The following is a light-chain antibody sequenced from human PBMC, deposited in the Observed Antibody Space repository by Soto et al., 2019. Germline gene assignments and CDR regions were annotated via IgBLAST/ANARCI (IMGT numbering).Light chain of an antibody. CDR2: GAS. CDR3: QQEGSSRT. CDR1: QSVSSSY. J-gene: IGKJ1*01. Sequence: EIVLTQSPGTLSLSPGERATLSCRASQSVSSSYLAWYQQKPGQAPRLLIYGASSRATGIPDRFSGSGSGTDFTLTISRLEPDDFAVYYCQQEGSSRTFGQGTKVEIK. V-gene: IGKV3-20*01.